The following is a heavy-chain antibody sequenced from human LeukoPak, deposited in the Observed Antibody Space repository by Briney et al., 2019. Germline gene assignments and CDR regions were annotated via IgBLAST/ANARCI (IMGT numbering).Heavy chain of an antibody. D-gene: IGHD4-17*01. J-gene: IGHJ5*02. CDR1: GFTFSGSA. Sequence: GGSLRLSCAASGFTFSGSAMHWVRQASGKGLEWVGRIRSKANSYATAYAASVKGRFTISRDDSKNTAYLQMNSLKTEDTAVYYCTSDLIRYGDYVGNWFDPWGQGTLVTVSS. V-gene: IGHV3-73*01. CDR3: TSDLIRYGDYVGNWFDP. CDR2: IRSKANSYAT.